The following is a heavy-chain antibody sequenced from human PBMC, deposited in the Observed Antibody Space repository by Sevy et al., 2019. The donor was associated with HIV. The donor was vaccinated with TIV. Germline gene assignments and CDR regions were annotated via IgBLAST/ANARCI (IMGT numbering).Heavy chain of an antibody. CDR2: ISGSGGST. J-gene: IGHJ6*02. CDR3: AKDTSSSTSFGKYYYYGMDV. Sequence: GESLKISCAASGFTFSSYAMSWVRQAPGKGLEWVSAISGSGGSTYNGDSVKGRFTISRDNSKNTLYLQMNSLRAEDTAVYYCAKDTSSSTSFGKYYYYGMDVWGQGTTVTVSS. CDR1: GFTFSSYA. D-gene: IGHD2-2*01. V-gene: IGHV3-23*01.